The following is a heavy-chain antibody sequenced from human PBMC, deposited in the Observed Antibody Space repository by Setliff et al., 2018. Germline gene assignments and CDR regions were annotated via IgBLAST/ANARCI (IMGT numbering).Heavy chain of an antibody. Sequence: KPSETLSLTCTVSGGSINSYYWTWFRQPPGKGLELIGYIYYIGSAAYNPSLKSRVNIAVDTSKYQFSLKLSSVTAADTAVYYCARAGLGYCSSTSCPYYYYYGMDVWGQGTTVTVSS. J-gene: IGHJ6*02. D-gene: IGHD2-2*01. CDR1: GGSINSYY. CDR2: IYYIGSA. V-gene: IGHV4-59*01. CDR3: ARAGLGYCSSTSCPYYYYYGMDV.